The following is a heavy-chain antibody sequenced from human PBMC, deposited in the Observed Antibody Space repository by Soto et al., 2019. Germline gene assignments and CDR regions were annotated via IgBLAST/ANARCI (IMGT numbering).Heavy chain of an antibody. J-gene: IGHJ6*03. CDR2: IDWDDDK. V-gene: IGHV2-70*11. Sequence: SGPTLVNPTQTLTLTCTFSGFSLSTSGMCVSWIRQPPGKALEWLARIDWDDDKYYSTSLKTRLTISKDTSKNQVVLTMTNMDPADTATYYCARTTRTIDLYYMDVWGKGTTVTVSS. CDR3: ARTTRTIDLYYMDV. CDR1: GFSLSTSGMC. D-gene: IGHD1-1*01.